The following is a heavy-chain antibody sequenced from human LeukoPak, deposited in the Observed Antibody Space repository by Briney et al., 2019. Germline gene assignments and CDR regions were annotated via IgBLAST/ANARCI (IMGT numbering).Heavy chain of an antibody. J-gene: IGHJ4*02. CDR1: GFTFGTYS. CDR2: ISGNGGKP. V-gene: IGHV3-23*01. CDR3: AKDDSFDVVTATDY. Sequence: PGGSLRLSCAASGFTFGTYSMSWVRLAPGKGLEWVSTISGNGGKPYYADSVKGRFTISRDNSKNTLYLQMSSLKAEDTAVYYCAKDDSFDVVTATDYWGQGTLVTVSS. D-gene: IGHD2-21*02.